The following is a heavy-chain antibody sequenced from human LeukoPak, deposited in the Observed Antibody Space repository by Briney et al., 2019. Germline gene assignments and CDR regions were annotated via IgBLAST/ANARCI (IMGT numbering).Heavy chain of an antibody. CDR2: IYYSGST. V-gene: IGHV4-59*01. CDR3: ARSYSSSWFDY. CDR1: GGSISNYY. J-gene: IGHJ5*01. D-gene: IGHD6-13*01. Sequence: SETLSLTCTVSGGSISNYYWSWIRQPPGKGLEWIGYIYYSGSTNYNPSLKSRVTISVDTSKNQFSLKLSSVTAADTAVYYCARSYSSSWFDYWGQGTLVTVSS.